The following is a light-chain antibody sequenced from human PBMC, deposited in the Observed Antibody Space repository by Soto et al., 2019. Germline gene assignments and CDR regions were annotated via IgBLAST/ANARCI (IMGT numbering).Light chain of an antibody. Sequence: QSVLTQPPSMSGAPGQRVTISCTGSSSNVGAGYDVHWYQQQPGTAPKLLIFDNNNRPSGVPDRFSGSKSDTSASLAITGLQAEDEADYYCQSFDTSLSGFVVFGGGTKLTVL. CDR3: QSFDTSLSGFVV. CDR2: DNN. J-gene: IGLJ2*01. CDR1: SSNVGAGYD. V-gene: IGLV1-40*01.